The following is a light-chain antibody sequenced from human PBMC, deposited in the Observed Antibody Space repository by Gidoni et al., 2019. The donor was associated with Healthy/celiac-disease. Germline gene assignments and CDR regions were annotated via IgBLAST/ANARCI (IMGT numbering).Light chain of an antibody. Sequence: IVMTQSPDSLAVSLGERATINCKSSQSVLYSSNNKNYLAWYQQKPGQPPKLLIYWASTRESGVPDRFSGSGSGTDFTLTISSLQAEDVAVYYCQQYYSTPPVTYTFXXXTKLEIK. CDR3: QQYYSTPPVTYT. V-gene: IGKV4-1*01. J-gene: IGKJ2*01. CDR1: QSVLYSSNNKNY. CDR2: WAS.